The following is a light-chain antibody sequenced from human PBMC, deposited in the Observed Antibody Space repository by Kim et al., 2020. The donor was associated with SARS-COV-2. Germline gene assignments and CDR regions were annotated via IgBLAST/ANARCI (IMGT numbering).Light chain of an antibody. Sequence: ASGKITWSLSSGNSSNAITWHQQRSEKGPRYLMKLDTDGSHSKGDGIPDRFSGSSSGAERYLTISSLQSEHEAAYYCQTWGTGIVVFGGGTQLTVL. CDR3: QTWGTGIVV. CDR2: LDTDGSH. J-gene: IGLJ2*01. V-gene: IGLV4-69*01. CDR1: SGNSSNA.